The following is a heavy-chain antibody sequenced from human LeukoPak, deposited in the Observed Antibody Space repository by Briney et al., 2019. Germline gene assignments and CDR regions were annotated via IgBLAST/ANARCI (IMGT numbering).Heavy chain of an antibody. D-gene: IGHD4-23*01. CDR3: AREQSGNSGHYHYYMDV. J-gene: IGHJ6*03. CDR1: GYTFTSYD. CDR2: MNPNSGNT. Sequence: ASVKVSCKASGYTFTSYDINWVRQATGQGLEWMGWMNPNSGNTGYAQKFQGRVTMTRNTSISTAYMELSSLRSEDTAVYYCAREQSGNSGHYHYYMDVWGKGTTVTVSS. V-gene: IGHV1-8*01.